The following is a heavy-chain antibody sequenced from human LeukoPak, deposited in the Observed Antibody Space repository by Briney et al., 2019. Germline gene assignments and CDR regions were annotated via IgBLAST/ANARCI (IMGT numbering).Heavy chain of an antibody. CDR1: GYTFTSYY. V-gene: IGHV1-46*01. D-gene: IGHD1-26*01. J-gene: IGHJ5*02. Sequence: VKVSCKASGYTFTSYYMHWVRQAPGQGLEWMGIINPSGGSTSYAQKFQGRVTMTRDTSTSTVYMELSSLRSEDMAVYYCARRVGSASAWFDPWGQGTLVTVSS. CDR3: ARRVGSASAWFDP. CDR2: INPSGGST.